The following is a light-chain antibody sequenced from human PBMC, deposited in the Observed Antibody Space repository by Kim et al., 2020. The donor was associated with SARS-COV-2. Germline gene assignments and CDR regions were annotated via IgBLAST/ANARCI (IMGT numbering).Light chain of an antibody. Sequence: QSVLTQPPSASGTPGQRVTVSCSGSRSNIGSNTVNWFQQVPGTAPKLLIYNGNQRPSGVPDRVSGSKSGTSASLAIGGLQSEDEAHYYCAAWDNSLKGWVFGGGTQLTFL. J-gene: IGLJ3*02. V-gene: IGLV1-44*01. CDR1: RSNIGSNT. CDR2: NGN. CDR3: AAWDNSLKGWV.